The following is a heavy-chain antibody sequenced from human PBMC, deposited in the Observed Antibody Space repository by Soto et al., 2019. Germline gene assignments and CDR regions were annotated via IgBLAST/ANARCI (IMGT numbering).Heavy chain of an antibody. CDR2: MNPYSGDT. D-gene: IGHD6-13*01. CDR1: GYTFTSDD. V-gene: IGHV1-8*01. Sequence: QVQLVQSGAEVKKAGASVKVSCKASGYTFTSDDINWVRQATGQGLEWMGWMNPYSGDTGYAQKFQGRVTMTRDTSISTAYIELSSLSSEDMAVYYCARGVAAAGTDWFDPWGQGTLVTVSS. J-gene: IGHJ5*02. CDR3: ARGVAAAGTDWFDP.